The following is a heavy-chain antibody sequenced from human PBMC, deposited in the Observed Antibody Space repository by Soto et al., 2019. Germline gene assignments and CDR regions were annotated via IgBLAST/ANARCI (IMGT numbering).Heavy chain of an antibody. CDR2: ISGSGGST. V-gene: IGHV3-23*01. CDR1: GFTFSSYA. J-gene: IGHJ4*02. D-gene: IGHD3-3*01. CDR3: AKDAKITIFGVVIMGNCFDY. Sequence: GGSLRLSCAASGFTFSSYAMSWVHQAPGKGLEWVSAISGSGGSTYYADSVKGRFTISRDNSKNTLYLQMNSLRAEDTAVYYCAKDAKITIFGVVIMGNCFDYWGQGTLVTVSS.